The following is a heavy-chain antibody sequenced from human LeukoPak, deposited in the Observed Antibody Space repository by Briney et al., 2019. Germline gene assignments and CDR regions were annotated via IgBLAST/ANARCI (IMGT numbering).Heavy chain of an antibody. CDR3: AREGTTGRNLNWFDS. V-gene: IGHV4-59*11. CDR2: IYNTGST. J-gene: IGHJ5*01. Sequence: SETLSLTCTVSGGSISDHYWSWIRQPPGKGLDWIGYIYNTGSTNYNPSLKSRVTMSLDTSKNQFSLKLSSVTAADTAVYYCAREGTTGRNLNWFDSWGQGTLVTVSS. D-gene: IGHD1-1*01. CDR1: GGSISDHY.